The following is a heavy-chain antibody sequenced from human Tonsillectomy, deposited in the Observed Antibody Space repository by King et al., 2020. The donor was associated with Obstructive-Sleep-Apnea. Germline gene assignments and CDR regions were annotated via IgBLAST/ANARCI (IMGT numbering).Heavy chain of an antibody. J-gene: IGHJ3*02. Sequence: VQLVESGGGVVQPGRSLRLSCAASGFTFSSYGMHWVRQAPGKGLEWVAVISYDGINKYYADSVKGRFTISRDNSKNTLYPQMNSLRAEDTAVYYCAKAPSGYSYGKDDAFDIWGQGTMVTVSS. CDR2: ISYDGINK. CDR3: AKAPSGYSYGKDDAFDI. CDR1: GFTFSSYG. V-gene: IGHV3-30*18. D-gene: IGHD5-18*01.